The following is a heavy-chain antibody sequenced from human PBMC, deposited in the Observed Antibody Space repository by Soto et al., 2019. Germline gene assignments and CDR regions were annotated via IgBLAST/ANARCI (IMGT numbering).Heavy chain of an antibody. CDR1: GFTFSDHY. Sequence: PGGSLRLSCAASGFTFSDHYMTWIRQAPGKGLEWISYINPSGTYTHYADSVKGRFTISRDNAGNSLYLQMNSLRAEDTALYYCARGHHGMDVWGQGATVTVSS. J-gene: IGHJ6*02. V-gene: IGHV3-11*06. CDR3: ARGHHGMDV. CDR2: INPSGTYT.